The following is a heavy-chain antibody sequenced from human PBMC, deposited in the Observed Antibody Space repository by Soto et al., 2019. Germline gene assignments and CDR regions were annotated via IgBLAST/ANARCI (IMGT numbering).Heavy chain of an antibody. CDR2: IIPIFGTA. CDR1: GGTFSSYA. D-gene: IGHD3-22*01. Sequence: ASVKVSCKASGGTFSSYAISWVRQAPGQGXEWMGGIIPIFGTANYAQKFQGRVTITADESTSTAYMELSSLRSEDTAVYYCARYRLWSSGYYPKDAFDIWGQGPMVTVSS. CDR3: ARYRLWSSGYYPKDAFDI. J-gene: IGHJ3*02. V-gene: IGHV1-69*13.